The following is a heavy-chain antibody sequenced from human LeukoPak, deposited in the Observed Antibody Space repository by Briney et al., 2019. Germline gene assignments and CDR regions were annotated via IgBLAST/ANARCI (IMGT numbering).Heavy chain of an antibody. D-gene: IGHD3-22*01. J-gene: IGHJ4*02. CDR3: AKDGYYYDSSGYYDN. CDR2: ISGSGGST. V-gene: IGHV3-23*01. Sequence: GGSLRLSCAASGFTFSSYAVSWVRQAPGKGLEWVSAISGSGGSTYYADSVKGRFTISRDNSKNTLYLQMNSLRAEDTAVYYCAKDGYYYDSSGYYDNWGQGTLVTVSS. CDR1: GFTFSSYA.